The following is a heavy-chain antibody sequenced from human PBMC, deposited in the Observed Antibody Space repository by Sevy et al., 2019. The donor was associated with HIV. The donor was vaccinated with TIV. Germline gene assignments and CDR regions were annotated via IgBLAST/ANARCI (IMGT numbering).Heavy chain of an antibody. CDR2: ISSSSSYI. V-gene: IGHV3-21*01. Sequence: GGSLRLSCAASGFTFSSYSMNWVRQAPGKGLEWVSSISSSSSYIYYADSVKGRFTISRDNAKNSLYLQMNSLRAEDTAVYYCARTQENRNWNPAYFDYWGQGTLVTVSS. CDR1: GFTFSSYS. D-gene: IGHD1-1*01. CDR3: ARTQENRNWNPAYFDY. J-gene: IGHJ4*02.